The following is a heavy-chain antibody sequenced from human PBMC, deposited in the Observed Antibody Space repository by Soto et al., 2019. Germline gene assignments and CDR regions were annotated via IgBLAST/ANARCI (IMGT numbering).Heavy chain of an antibody. J-gene: IGHJ4*02. CDR1: GGSISRYY. D-gene: IGHD5-18*01. V-gene: IGHV4-59*08. CDR2: MYNTGST. CDR3: ARRYGYSFDY. Sequence: SETLSLTCTVSGGSISRYYWSWIRQPPGKGLEWIGYMYNTGSTVYNPSFKSRVTISVDTSKNQFSLKLNSVTAADTAVYYCARRYGYSFDYWGQGTLVTVSS.